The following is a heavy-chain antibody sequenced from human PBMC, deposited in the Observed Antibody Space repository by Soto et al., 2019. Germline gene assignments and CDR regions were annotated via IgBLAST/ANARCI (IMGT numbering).Heavy chain of an antibody. V-gene: IGHV3-33*01. D-gene: IGHD6-6*01. CDR1: GFTFRQYG. CDR2: IFYDESKE. CDR3: ARDAAARDGRGGMDV. Sequence: GGSLRLSCAASGFTFRQYGMHWVRQAPGKGLEWVAVIFYDESKEYYADSVRGRFTISRDNSNNMLYLQMNSLRGEDTALYYCARDAAARDGRGGMDVWGQGTTVTVSS. J-gene: IGHJ6*02.